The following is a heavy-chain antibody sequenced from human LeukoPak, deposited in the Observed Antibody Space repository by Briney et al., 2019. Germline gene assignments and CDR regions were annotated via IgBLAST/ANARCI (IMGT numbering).Heavy chain of an antibody. CDR2: MNHSGST. V-gene: IGHV4-39*07. D-gene: IGHD3-10*01. Sequence: PSETLSLTCTVSGGSISSSSYYWGWIRQPPGKWLEWIGEMNHSGSTNYNPSLKSRVTISVDTSKDQFSLKLSSVTAADTAVYYCARSGSGRRLSYWGQGTLVTVSS. CDR3: ARSGSGRRLSY. CDR1: GGSISSSSYY. J-gene: IGHJ4*02.